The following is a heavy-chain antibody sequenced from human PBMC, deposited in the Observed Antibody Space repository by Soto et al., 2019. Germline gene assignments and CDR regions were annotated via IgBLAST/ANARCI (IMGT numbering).Heavy chain of an antibody. Sequence: EVQLLESGGGLVQPGGSLRLSCAASGFTFSSYAMSWVRQAPGKGLEWVSAISGSGGSTYYAGSVKGRFTISRDNSKNTLYLQMNSLSAEDTAVYYCAKIPTGITGTDVDYWGQGTLVTVSS. D-gene: IGHD1-20*01. CDR1: GFTFSSYA. CDR2: ISGSGGST. J-gene: IGHJ4*02. V-gene: IGHV3-23*01. CDR3: AKIPTGITGTDVDY.